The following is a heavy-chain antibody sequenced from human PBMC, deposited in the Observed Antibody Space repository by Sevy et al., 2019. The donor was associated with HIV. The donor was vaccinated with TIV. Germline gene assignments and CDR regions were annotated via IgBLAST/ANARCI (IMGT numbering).Heavy chain of an antibody. CDR2: FKSKTYGGTT. CDR1: GFTFGDYA. Sequence: GGSLRLSCKASGFTFGDYAISCLRQAPGKGLGGVGFFKSKTYGGTTEYAASVRGRFTISRDDSKSIAYLQVSSLKTEDTAVYYCSRVQGTISPYNYFGMDVWGQGTTVTVSS. V-gene: IGHV3-49*03. CDR3: SRVQGTISPYNYFGMDV. D-gene: IGHD3-3*01. J-gene: IGHJ6*02.